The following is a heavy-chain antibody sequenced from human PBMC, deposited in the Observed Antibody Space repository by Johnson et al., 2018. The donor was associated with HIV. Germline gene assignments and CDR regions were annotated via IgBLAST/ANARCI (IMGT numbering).Heavy chain of an antibody. CDR2: ISPSGGST. CDR3: TRDRDGVGVS. D-gene: IGHD3-10*01. J-gene: IGHJ3*01. V-gene: IGHV3-23*04. Sequence: VHLVESGGGLVQPGGSLRLSCAASGFTFTSYAMSWVRQPPGKGLEWVSGISPSGGSTYYADSVKGRFTISRDNSKNSVYLQMSSLKTEDTAVYYCTRDRDGVGVSWGQGTMVTVSS. CDR1: GFTFTSYA.